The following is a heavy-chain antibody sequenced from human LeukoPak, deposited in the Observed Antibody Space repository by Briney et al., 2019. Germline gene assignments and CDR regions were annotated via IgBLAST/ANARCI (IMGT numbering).Heavy chain of an antibody. Sequence: GGSLRLSCAASGFTFSSYAMMWVRQSPEKGLEWVSSITAGGDGTYYADSVRGRSTISRDNSKNTLYLKMNSLRAEDTAVYFCVKGFVHPTYYFEYWGQGTLVTVSS. CDR1: GFTFSSYA. CDR2: ITAGGDGT. V-gene: IGHV3-23*01. J-gene: IGHJ4*02. D-gene: IGHD3-10*01. CDR3: VKGFVHPTYYFEY.